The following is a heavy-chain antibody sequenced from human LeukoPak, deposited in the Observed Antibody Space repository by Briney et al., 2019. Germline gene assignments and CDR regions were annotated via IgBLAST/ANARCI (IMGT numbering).Heavy chain of an antibody. V-gene: IGHV1-3*01. CDR3: ARDGMTAVGPVY. CDR2: INAGNGYT. Sequence: ASVKVSCKASGYTFTTYAVRWVRRAPGQRLEYMGWINAGNGYTKYSQQFQGRVTITRDTSASTAYMELSSLRSEDTAVYYCARDGMTAVGPVYWGQGTLVTVSS. D-gene: IGHD6-13*01. CDR1: GYTFTTYA. J-gene: IGHJ4*02.